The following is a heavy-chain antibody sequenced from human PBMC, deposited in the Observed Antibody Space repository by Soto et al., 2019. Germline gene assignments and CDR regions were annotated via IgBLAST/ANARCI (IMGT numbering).Heavy chain of an antibody. J-gene: IGHJ5*02. Sequence: QVQLVQSGAEVKKPGASVKVTCKASGYLFTTYAVHWVRQATGQGIEWMGWINGGNGHTKYSQKFQGRVTFTRDTSATTAYMELGSLRSEETAIYYCARGLTIFGWFDPWGQGTLVTVSS. D-gene: IGHD3-3*01. CDR3: ARGLTIFGWFDP. CDR1: GYLFTTYA. V-gene: IGHV1-3*01. CDR2: INGGNGHT.